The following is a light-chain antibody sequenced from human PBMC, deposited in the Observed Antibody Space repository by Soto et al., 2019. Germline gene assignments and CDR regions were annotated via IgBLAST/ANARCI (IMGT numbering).Light chain of an antibody. CDR1: QSVSSSY. Sequence: EIVLTQSPGTLSLSPGERATLSCRASQSVSSSYLAWYQQKPGQAPRLLLYGPSSRATGIPDRFSSSGSGTDFPLTISRLEPDDCAEYYFQQYGCARTFGQGTKVDIK. CDR2: GPS. J-gene: IGKJ1*01. CDR3: QQYGCART. V-gene: IGKV3-20*01.